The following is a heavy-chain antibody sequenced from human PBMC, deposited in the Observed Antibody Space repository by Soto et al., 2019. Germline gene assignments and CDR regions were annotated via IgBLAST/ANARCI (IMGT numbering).Heavy chain of an antibody. D-gene: IGHD1-26*01. CDR1: GYPFTGYH. V-gene: IGHV1-2*04. Sequence: VKVSCKASGYPFTGYHIQWVRQAPGQGLEWMGWINTNTGDTMYAQKFQGWVTMTRDTSINTAYMELSRLRSDDTAVYYCARWVGASNWFDPWGQGTLVTVSS. J-gene: IGHJ5*02. CDR2: INTNTGDT. CDR3: ARWVGASNWFDP.